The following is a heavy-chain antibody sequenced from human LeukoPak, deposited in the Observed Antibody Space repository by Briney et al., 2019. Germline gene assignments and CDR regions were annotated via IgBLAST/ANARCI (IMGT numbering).Heavy chain of an antibody. CDR3: ARDPARITIFGVVEHDAFDI. CDR1: GYTFISYA. J-gene: IGHJ3*02. CDR2: INAGNGNT. Sequence: ASVKVSCKASGYTFISYAMHWVRQAPGQRLEWMGWINAGNGNTKYSQKFQGRVTITRDTSASTAYMELSSLRSEDTAVYYCARDPARITIFGVVEHDAFDIWGQGTMVTVSS. V-gene: IGHV1-3*01. D-gene: IGHD3-3*01.